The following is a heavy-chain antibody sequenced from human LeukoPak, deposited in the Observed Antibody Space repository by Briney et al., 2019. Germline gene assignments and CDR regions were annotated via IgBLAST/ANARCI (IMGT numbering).Heavy chain of an antibody. CDR1: GSTFSNYG. CDR3: AKDSSRSGFAYALNY. Sequence: PGGSLRLSCAASGSTFSNYGMHWVRQVPGKGLEWVAFIRYDGSNKYYADSVKGRFTISRDNSKNTLYLQMNSLRAEDTAVYYCAKDSSRSGFAYALNYWGQGTLVTVSS. V-gene: IGHV3-30*02. CDR2: IRYDGSNK. D-gene: IGHD5-12*01. J-gene: IGHJ4*02.